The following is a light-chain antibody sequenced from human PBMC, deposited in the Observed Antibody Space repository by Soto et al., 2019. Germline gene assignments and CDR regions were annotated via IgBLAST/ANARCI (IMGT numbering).Light chain of an antibody. CDR1: SSDVGSYNL. J-gene: IGLJ2*01. V-gene: IGLV2-14*02. Sequence: QSVLTQPASVSGSPGQSITISCTGTSSDVGSYNLVSWYQQHPGKAPKLMIYEGSKRPSGVSNRFSGSKSGNTASLTISGLQPEDEADYYCSSYTSSSPRVFGGGTKLTVL. CDR2: EGS. CDR3: SSYTSSSPRV.